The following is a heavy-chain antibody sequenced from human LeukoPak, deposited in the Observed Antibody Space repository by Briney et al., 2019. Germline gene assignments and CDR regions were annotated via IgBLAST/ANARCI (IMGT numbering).Heavy chain of an antibody. CDR2: ISTSSIYI. Sequence: GGSLRLSCAASGFTFSSYSMNWVRQAPGKGLEWVASISTSSIYIYYADSVKGRFIISRDNAKKSLYLQMNSLRAEDTAVYHCARDLGYSSGPNYWGQGTRVTVSS. CDR1: GFTFSSYS. J-gene: IGHJ4*02. CDR3: ARDLGYSSGPNY. D-gene: IGHD6-19*01. V-gene: IGHV3-21*01.